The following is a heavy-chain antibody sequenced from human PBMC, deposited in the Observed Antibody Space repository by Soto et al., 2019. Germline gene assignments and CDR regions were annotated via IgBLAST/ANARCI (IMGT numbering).Heavy chain of an antibody. Sequence: EVQLLESGGGLVQPGGSLRLSCAASGFTFSSYAMSWVRQPPGTGLEWVSAISGSGGSTYYADSVKGRCTIPRDNSTTTLYLQMNRLRAEDPAVYYWAKELIVVVQPRLVAYWGQGTVVTVSS. D-gene: IGHD3-22*01. CDR1: GFTFSSYA. V-gene: IGHV3-23*01. CDR3: AKELIVVVQPRLVAY. J-gene: IGHJ4*02. CDR2: ISGSGGST.